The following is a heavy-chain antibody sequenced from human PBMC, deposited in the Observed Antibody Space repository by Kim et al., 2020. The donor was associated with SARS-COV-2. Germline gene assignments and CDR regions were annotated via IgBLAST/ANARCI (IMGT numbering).Heavy chain of an antibody. CDR1: GFTFSSYA. CDR2: ISGSGGST. CDR3: AKDVGGLGRWDIVVVPAAMDY. D-gene: IGHD2-2*01. Sequence: GGSLRLSCAASGFTFSSYAMSWVRQAPGKGLEWVSAISGSGGSTYYADSVKGRFTISRDNSKNTLYLQMNSLRAEDTAVYYCAKDVGGLGRWDIVVVPAAMDYWGQGTLVTVSS. J-gene: IGHJ4*02. V-gene: IGHV3-23*01.